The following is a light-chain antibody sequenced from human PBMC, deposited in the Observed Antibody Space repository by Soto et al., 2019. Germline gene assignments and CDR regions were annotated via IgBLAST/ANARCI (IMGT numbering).Light chain of an antibody. CDR1: SSDDGGYNY. CDR3: SSYTSSNTQV. CDR2: DVS. Sequence: QCALTQPASVSGSPGQSITISCTGTSSDDGGYNYVSWYQHHSGKAPKVMIYDVSNRPSGVSNRFSGSKSGNTASLTISGLQGEDEADYYCSSYTSSNTQVFGTGTEVTVL. J-gene: IGLJ1*01. V-gene: IGLV2-14*03.